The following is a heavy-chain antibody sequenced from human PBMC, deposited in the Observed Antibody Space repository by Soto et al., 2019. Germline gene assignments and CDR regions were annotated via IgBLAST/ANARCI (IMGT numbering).Heavy chain of an antibody. CDR1: GGSISSGGYY. J-gene: IGHJ5*02. Sequence: QVQLQESGPGLVKPSQTLSLNCTVSGGSISSGGYYWSWIRQHPEKGLDTQHPGKGLEWIGYIYYSGFSYYNPSLKSRVTISVDTSKNQFSLKLSSVTAADAAVYYCASSISPWGQGALVSVSS. V-gene: IGHV4-31*03. CDR3: ASSISP. D-gene: IGHD3-3*01. CDR2: IYYSGFS.